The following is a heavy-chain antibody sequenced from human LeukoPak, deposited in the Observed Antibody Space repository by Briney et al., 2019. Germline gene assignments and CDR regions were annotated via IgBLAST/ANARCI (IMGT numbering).Heavy chain of an antibody. D-gene: IGHD3-22*01. V-gene: IGHV3-30-3*01. Sequence: GGSLRLSCAASGFTFSSYAMHWVRQAPGKGLEWVAVISYDGSNKYYADSVKGRFTISRDNSKNTLYLQMNSLRAEDTAVYYCAKDHYDSSGYYRFEYFQHWGQGTLVTVSS. CDR2: ISYDGSNK. CDR3: AKDHYDSSGYYRFEYFQH. CDR1: GFTFSSYA. J-gene: IGHJ1*01.